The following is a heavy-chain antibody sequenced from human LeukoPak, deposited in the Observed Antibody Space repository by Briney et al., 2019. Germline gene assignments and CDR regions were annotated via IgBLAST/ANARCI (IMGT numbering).Heavy chain of an antibody. V-gene: IGHV3-7*03. CDR2: IKLDGSEK. CDR1: GFTFINAW. J-gene: IGHJ4*02. D-gene: IGHD3-3*01. CDR3: ARDQYDTWSRRGNFDS. Sequence: GGSLRLSCAASGFTFINAWMNWVRQAPGKGLEWVANIKLDGSEKNYVDSVKGRFTISRDNTKNSLYLQMNSLRAEDTAVFYCARDQYDTWSRRGNFDSWGQGTLVIVSS.